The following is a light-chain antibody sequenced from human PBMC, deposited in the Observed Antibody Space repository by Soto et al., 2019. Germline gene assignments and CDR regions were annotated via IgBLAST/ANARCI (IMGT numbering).Light chain of an antibody. V-gene: IGKV3-20*01. CDR3: QQYGSSPFT. CDR2: GAS. CDR1: QSVSSSY. J-gene: IGKJ3*01. Sequence: EIVLTQSPGTLSLSPGERATLSCRASQSVSSSYLAWYQQKPGQAPRLLIYGASSRATGIPDRFSGSGSGTDFTLTISSLEPEDFAVYYCQQYGSSPFTFGPGTKVD.